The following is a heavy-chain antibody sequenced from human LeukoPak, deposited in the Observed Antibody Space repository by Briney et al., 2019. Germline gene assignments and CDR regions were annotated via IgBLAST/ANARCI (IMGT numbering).Heavy chain of an antibody. CDR3: ARGSKRTLSPPTYYYYYGMDV. CDR1: GFTFDDYA. CDR2: ISYDGSNK. D-gene: IGHD6-25*01. V-gene: IGHV3-30-3*01. J-gene: IGHJ6*02. Sequence: GGSLRLSCAASGFTFDDYAMHWVRQAPGKGLEWVAVISYDGSNKYYADSVKGRFTISRDNSKNTLYLQMNSLRAEDTAVYYCARGSKRTLSPPTYYYYYGMDVWGQGTTVTVSS.